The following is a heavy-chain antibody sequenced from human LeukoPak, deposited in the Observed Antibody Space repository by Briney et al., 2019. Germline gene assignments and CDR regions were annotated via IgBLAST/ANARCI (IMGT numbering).Heavy chain of an antibody. V-gene: IGHV1-69*05. D-gene: IGHD4-17*01. CDR1: GGTFSSYA. CDR3: ARTRTTVTTGYYYYMDV. CDR2: IIPIFGTA. J-gene: IGHJ6*03. Sequence: ASVKVSCKASGGTFSSYAISWVRQAPGQGLEWMGGIIPIFGTANYAQKFQGRVTITTDESTSTAYMELSSLRSEDTAVYYCARTRTTVTTGYYYYMDVWGKGTTVTVSS.